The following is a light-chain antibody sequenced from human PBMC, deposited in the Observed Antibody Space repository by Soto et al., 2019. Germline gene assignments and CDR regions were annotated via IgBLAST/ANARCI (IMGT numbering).Light chain of an antibody. Sequence: QSALTHPASVSWSPGQSITISCTGTSSDVGGYNYVSWYQQHPGKAPKLMIYDVSNRPSGVSNRFSGSKSGNTASLTISGLQAEDEADYYCSSYTSSSTVVFGGGTKLTVL. CDR1: SSDVGGYNY. J-gene: IGLJ2*01. V-gene: IGLV2-14*01. CDR3: SSYTSSSTVV. CDR2: DVS.